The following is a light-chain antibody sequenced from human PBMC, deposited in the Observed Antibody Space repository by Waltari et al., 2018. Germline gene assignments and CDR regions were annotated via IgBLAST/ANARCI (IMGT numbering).Light chain of an antibody. CDR2: RAS. J-gene: IGKJ4*01. Sequence: DIQMTQSPSSLSASEGDRVTITCRASQGISNWLAWYQQKPGKAPKLLIYRASNLETGVPARFSGSGSGTDFSLTISSLQPEGIATFYCQQHVNSPLTLGAGTKVEIK. V-gene: IGKV1-33*01. CDR1: QGISNW. CDR3: QQHVNSPLT.